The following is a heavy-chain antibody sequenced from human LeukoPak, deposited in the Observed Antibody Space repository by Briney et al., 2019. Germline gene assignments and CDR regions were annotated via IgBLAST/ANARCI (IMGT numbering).Heavy chain of an antibody. Sequence: GGSLRLSCAASGFTFSSYAMSWVRQVPGKGLEWVSTISGSGGSTYYADSVKGRFTISRDNSKNTLYLQMNSLRAEDTAVYYCATGDGYNSRLDYWGQGTLVTVSS. J-gene: IGHJ4*02. CDR3: ATGDGYNSRLDY. D-gene: IGHD5-24*01. CDR2: ISGSGGST. CDR1: GFTFSSYA. V-gene: IGHV3-23*01.